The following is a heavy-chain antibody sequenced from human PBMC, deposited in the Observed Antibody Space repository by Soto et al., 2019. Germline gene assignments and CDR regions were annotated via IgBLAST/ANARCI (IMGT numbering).Heavy chain of an antibody. D-gene: IGHD3-10*01. CDR3: ARGITMVRGALRY. J-gene: IGHJ4*02. V-gene: IGHV1-8*01. CDR2: MNPNSGNT. Sequence: QVQLVQSGAEVKKPGSSVKVSCKASGGTFSRYTITWVRQAPGQGLEWMGGMNPNSGNTGYAQKFQGRVTMTRNTSISTAYMELSSLRSEDTAVYYCARGITMVRGALRYWGQGTLVTVSS. CDR1: GGTFSRYT.